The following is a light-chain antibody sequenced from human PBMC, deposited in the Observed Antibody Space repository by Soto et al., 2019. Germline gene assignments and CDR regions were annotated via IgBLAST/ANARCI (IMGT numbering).Light chain of an antibody. CDR3: LLFYDGVHV. V-gene: IGLV7-46*01. J-gene: IGLJ2*01. Sequence: QAVVTQEPSLTVSPGGTVTLTCDSSAGAVTIYHYPYWFQQKPGQAPRTLIYDTTNKHSWTPARFSASLLGGKAALTLSDAQPEDEADYYCLLFYDGVHVFGGGTKLTVL. CDR1: AGAVTIYHY. CDR2: DTT.